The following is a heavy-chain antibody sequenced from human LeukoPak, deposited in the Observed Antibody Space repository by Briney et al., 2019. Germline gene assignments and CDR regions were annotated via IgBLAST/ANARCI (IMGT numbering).Heavy chain of an antibody. V-gene: IGHV1-18*01. CDR1: GYSFTSYG. J-gene: IGHJ4*02. CDR2: INPYNGNT. CDR3: ARERSGWFFSN. D-gene: IGHD6-19*01. Sequence: ASVKVSCKASGYSFTSYGITWVRQAPGQGLEWMGRINPYNGNTNYAQKLQGRVTMTTDTSTSAAYMDLRSLRSDYTAVYYCARERSGWFFSNWGQGTLVTVSS.